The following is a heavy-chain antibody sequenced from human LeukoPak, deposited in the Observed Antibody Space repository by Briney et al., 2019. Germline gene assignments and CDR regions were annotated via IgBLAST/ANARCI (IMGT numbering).Heavy chain of an antibody. D-gene: IGHD3-10*01. CDR1: GASISSSF. CDR2: IYYTGST. CDR3: ARVEEGYGSGRRENYYYYYMDV. J-gene: IGHJ6*03. Sequence: SETLSLTCTVSGASISSSFWTWIRQSPGKGLEWLAYIYYTGSTNLNPSLKGRLTISVDTSKNQFSLRLSSVTAADTAVYYCARVEEGYGSGRRENYYYYYMDVWGKGTTVTISS. V-gene: IGHV4-59*01.